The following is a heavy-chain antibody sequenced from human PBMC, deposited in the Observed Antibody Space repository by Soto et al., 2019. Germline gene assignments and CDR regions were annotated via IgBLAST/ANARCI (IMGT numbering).Heavy chain of an antibody. CDR3: ARDSDLLDAFDI. V-gene: IGHV1-46*01. CDR1: GYTFTSYY. J-gene: IGHJ3*02. CDR2: INPSGGST. Sequence: ASVKVSCKASGYTFTSYYMHWVRQAPGQGLEWMGIINPSGGSTSYAQKYQGRVTMTTDTSTSTAYMELRSLRSDDTAVYYCARDSDLLDAFDIWGQGTMVTVSS.